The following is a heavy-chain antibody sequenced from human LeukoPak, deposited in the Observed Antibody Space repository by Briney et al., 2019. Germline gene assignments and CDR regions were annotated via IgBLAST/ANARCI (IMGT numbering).Heavy chain of an antibody. Sequence: ASVKVSCKASGYTFTTYAISWVRQAPGQGLEWMGWINPDNGNTNYAQNLQDRVTMTTDTSTSTAYMELRSLRSDDTAVYSCATSPNWRFGYWGQGTLVTVSS. CDR3: ATSPNWRFGY. CDR1: GYTFTTYA. J-gene: IGHJ4*02. CDR2: INPDNGNT. V-gene: IGHV1-18*01. D-gene: IGHD7-27*01.